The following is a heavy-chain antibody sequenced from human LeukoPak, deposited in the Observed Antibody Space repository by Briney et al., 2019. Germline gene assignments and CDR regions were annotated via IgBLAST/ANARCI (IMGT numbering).Heavy chain of an antibody. CDR1: AYTFTGYY. V-gene: IGHV1-2*02. J-gene: IGHJ3*02. D-gene: IGHD1-14*01. Sequence: ASVKVPCKASAYTFTGYYLHWVRQAPGQGFQWVGWLDPNNGDTDYAQKFQGRVTMTRDMSISTAYMDLGRLTSDDTAVYYCARRSRNGLDAFDIWGQGTMVTVSS. CDR3: ARRSRNGLDAFDI. CDR2: LDPNNGDT.